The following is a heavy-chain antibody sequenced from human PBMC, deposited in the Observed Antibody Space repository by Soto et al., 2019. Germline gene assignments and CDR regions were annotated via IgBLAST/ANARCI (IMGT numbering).Heavy chain of an antibody. Sequence: GXSXKVSFKASGYTXSRYTRNLVRQAPGQRLEWMGWINPDNGNTKSSQKFQDRVIITRETSASTAYMDMSSLRSEDTAVYYCARGIATGQLDPWGQGTLGTVS. D-gene: IGHD2-15*01. CDR3: ARGIATGQLDP. CDR1: GYTXSRYT. CDR2: INPDNGNT. J-gene: IGHJ5*02. V-gene: IGHV1-3*01.